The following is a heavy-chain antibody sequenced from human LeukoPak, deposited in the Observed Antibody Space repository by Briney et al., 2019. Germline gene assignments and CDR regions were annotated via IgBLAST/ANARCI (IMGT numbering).Heavy chain of an antibody. V-gene: IGHV3-7*01. CDR1: QFTFHTYL. J-gene: IGHJ4*02. CDR2: IEQDGSEK. CDR3: AREGRRPTARPED. Sequence: GGSLRLSCAGSQFTFHTYLLSWVRQAPGKGLEWVANIEQDGSEKYYVDSVKGRFTISRDNAKNSLYLQMNSLRPEDTAVYYCAREGRRPTARPEDWGQGTLVTVSS. D-gene: IGHD6-6*01.